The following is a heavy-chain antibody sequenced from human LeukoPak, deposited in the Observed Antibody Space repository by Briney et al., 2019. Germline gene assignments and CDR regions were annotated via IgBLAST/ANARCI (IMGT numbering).Heavy chain of an antibody. V-gene: IGHV3-7*01. CDR1: GFTFSNYW. CDR2: IKQDGSER. J-gene: IGHJ4*02. CDR3: ARGAGYFDY. Sequence: GSLRLSCAASGFTFSNYWMSWVRQAPGKGLEWVANIKQDGSERNYVDSVRGRFTISRDNAKNSVHLQMNSLRAEDTAVYYCARGAGYFDYWGQGTLVTVSS.